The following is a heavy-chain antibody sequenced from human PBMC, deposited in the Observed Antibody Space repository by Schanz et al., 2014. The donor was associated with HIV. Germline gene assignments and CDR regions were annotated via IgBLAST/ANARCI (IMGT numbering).Heavy chain of an antibody. Sequence: QVQLVQSGAEVKKPGASVKVSCKASGGNFSSYGISWVRQAPGQGLEWMGGIIPIFGTRNYAQKFQVRGTFTADKFTGTAYMELSSLRSEDTAVYYCARGVPVVDLLDYHGLDVWGQGTTVTVSS. V-gene: IGHV1-69*06. CDR2: IIPIFGTR. D-gene: IGHD2-2*01. CDR1: GGNFSSYG. J-gene: IGHJ6*02. CDR3: ARGVPVVDLLDYHGLDV.